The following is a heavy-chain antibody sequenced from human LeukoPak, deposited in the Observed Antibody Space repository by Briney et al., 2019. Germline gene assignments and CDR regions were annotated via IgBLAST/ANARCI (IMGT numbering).Heavy chain of an antibody. CDR2: IYYSGST. J-gene: IGHJ4*02. D-gene: IGHD3-3*01. CDR1: GGSISSYY. V-gene: IGHV4-59*12. Sequence: KPSETLSLTCTVSGGSISSYYWSWIRQPPGKGLEWIGYIYYSGSTNYNPSLKSRVTISVDTSKNQFSPKLSSVTAADTAVYYCASTYYDFWSGYLVFDYWGQGTLVTVSS. CDR3: ASTYYDFWSGYLVFDY.